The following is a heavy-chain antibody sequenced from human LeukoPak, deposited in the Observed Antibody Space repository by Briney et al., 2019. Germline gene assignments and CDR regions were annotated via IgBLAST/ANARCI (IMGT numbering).Heavy chain of an antibody. V-gene: IGHV1-69*05. J-gene: IGHJ4*02. CDR3: AREYYYDSSGYYAPQD. CDR2: IIPIFGTA. Sequence: SVTVSFKASGGTFISYAISWVRQAPGQGLEWMGGIIPIFGTANYAQKFQGRVTITTDESTSTAYMELSSLRSEDTAVYYCAREYYYDSSGYYAPQDWGQGTLVTVSS. D-gene: IGHD3-22*01. CDR1: GGTFISYA.